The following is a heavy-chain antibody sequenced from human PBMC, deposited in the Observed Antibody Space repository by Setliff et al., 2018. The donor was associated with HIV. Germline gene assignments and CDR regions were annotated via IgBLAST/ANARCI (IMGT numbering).Heavy chain of an antibody. J-gene: IGHJ4*01. CDR1: HYSISDSYY. V-gene: IGHV4-38-2*01. CDR3: ARGQWEGLHAYFFDV. CDR2: VYYLGNT. D-gene: IGHD1-26*01. Sequence: SLTCLVSHYSISDSYYWGWVRQPPGKGLEWIGTVYYLGNTYHNPSLRSRLSLSIDRSHQSFSFQLTSVSAADTAMYYCARGQWEGLHAYFFDVWGHGMLVTVS.